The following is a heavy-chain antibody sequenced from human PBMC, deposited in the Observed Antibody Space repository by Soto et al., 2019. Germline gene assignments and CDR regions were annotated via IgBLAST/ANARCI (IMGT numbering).Heavy chain of an antibody. CDR2: INPNVGGT. V-gene: IGHV1-2*02. D-gene: IGHD3-16*01. J-gene: IGHJ5*02. CDR1: GYTFSDYY. Sequence: QVQLVQSGAEVKKPGASVYVSCKASGYTFSDYYVHWVRQAPGQGLEWMGWINPNVGGTNYARKFPGRVTMTSDTSISTVYMKLTRLSPDDTAISYCARGGREVPRIPYDTWGQGTRVTVSS. CDR3: ARGGREVPRIPYDT.